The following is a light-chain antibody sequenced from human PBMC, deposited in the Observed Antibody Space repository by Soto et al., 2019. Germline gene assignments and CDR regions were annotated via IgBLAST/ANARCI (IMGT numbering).Light chain of an antibody. V-gene: IGLV2-14*01. CDR2: EVS. CDR1: SSDIGAYGF. Sequence: QSALTQPASVSGSPGQSITISCTGTSSDIGAYGFVSWYQHHPGKAPKLLIYEVSYRPSGVSSRFSGSKSGNSASLTISGRQAEDEADYYCSSFTSSSALDVFGPGTKVTVL. CDR3: SSFTSSSALDV. J-gene: IGLJ1*01.